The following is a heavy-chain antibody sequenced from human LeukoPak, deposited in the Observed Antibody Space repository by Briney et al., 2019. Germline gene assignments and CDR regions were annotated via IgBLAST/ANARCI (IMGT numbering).Heavy chain of an antibody. V-gene: IGHV3-48*03. J-gene: IGHJ5*02. Sequence: GGSLRLSCAASGFTFSSYEMNWVRQAPGKGVEWVSYISSSGSTIYYADSVKGRFTISRDNAKNSLYLQMNSLRAEDTAVYYCARALPTVTNNWFDPWGQGTLVTVSS. CDR2: ISSSGSTI. CDR3: ARALPTVTNNWFDP. D-gene: IGHD4-11*01. CDR1: GFTFSSYE.